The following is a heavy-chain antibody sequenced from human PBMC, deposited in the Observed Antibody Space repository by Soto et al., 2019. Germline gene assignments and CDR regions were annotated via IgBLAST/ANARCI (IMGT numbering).Heavy chain of an antibody. CDR1: VFTFDDFA. D-gene: IGHD3-16*01. J-gene: IGHJ4*02. V-gene: IGHV3-9*01. Sequence: PVGSLRLSCTASVFTFDDFAMHCVRHSPGKGLEWVSGISWHSGRTGYADSVKGRFTISRDNAKNSLYLQMNSLRTEDTALYYCVKDAETGEISAFYFDYWGQGTLVTVSS. CDR3: VKDAETGEISAFYFDY. CDR2: ISWHSGRT.